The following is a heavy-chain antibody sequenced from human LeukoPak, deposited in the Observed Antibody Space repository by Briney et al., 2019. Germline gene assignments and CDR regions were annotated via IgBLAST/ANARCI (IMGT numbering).Heavy chain of an antibody. V-gene: IGHV1-69*13. Sequence: SVKVSRKASGGTFSSYAISWVRQAPGQGLEWMGGIIPMFGTANCAQKFQGRVTITADESTSTAYMELSSLRSEDTAVYYCAREKSRGLWFGELLSPYFDYWGQGTLVTVSS. CDR3: AREKSRGLWFGELLSPYFDY. D-gene: IGHD3-10*01. CDR1: GGTFSSYA. J-gene: IGHJ4*02. CDR2: IIPMFGTA.